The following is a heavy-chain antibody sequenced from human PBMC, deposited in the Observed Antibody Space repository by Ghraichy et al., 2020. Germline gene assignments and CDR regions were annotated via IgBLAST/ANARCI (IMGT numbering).Heavy chain of an antibody. V-gene: IGHV3-30*18. J-gene: IGHJ6*02. Sequence: GGSLRLSCAASGFTFSSYGMHWVRQAPGKGLEWVAVISYDGSNKYYADSVKGRFTISRDNSKNTLYLQMNSLRAEDTAVYYCAKALSVGVVTGLDVWGQGTTVTVSS. CDR1: GFTFSSYG. D-gene: IGHD3-3*01. CDR3: AKALSVGVVTGLDV. CDR2: ISYDGSNK.